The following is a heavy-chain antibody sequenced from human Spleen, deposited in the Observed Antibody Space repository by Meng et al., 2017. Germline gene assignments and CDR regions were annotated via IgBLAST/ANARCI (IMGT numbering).Heavy chain of an antibody. J-gene: IGHJ4*02. CDR2: INIYNGIT. CDR3: ATRGNPYLDR. CDR1: DYTLTSDG. V-gene: IGHV1-18*04. Sequence: QGKVVQAGAEVKKPGASVKVSCKVSDYTLTSDGFSWVRQAPGQGLQWMGWINIYNGITNYGRNFQGRVTLTTDTSTGTGYMELRSLTSDDTAVYYCATRGNPYLDRWGQGTLVTVSS.